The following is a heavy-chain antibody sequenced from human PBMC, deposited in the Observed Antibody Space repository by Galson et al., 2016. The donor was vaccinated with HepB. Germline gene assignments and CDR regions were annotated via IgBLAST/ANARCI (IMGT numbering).Heavy chain of an antibody. D-gene: IGHD1-26*01. CDR1: GFTFRSYS. CDR3: ARGDIVGAIFDY. J-gene: IGHJ4*02. CDR2: ISSSSSYI. Sequence: SLRLSCAGSGFTFRSYSMNWVRQAPGKGLEWVSYISSSSSYIYYADSVKGRFTISRDNAKNSLYLQVNSLRAEDTAVYYCARGDIVGAIFDYWGQGTLVTVSS. V-gene: IGHV3-21*05.